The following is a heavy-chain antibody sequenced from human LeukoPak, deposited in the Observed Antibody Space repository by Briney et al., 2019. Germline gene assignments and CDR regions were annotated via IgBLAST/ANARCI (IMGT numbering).Heavy chain of an antibody. V-gene: IGHV4-39*07. CDR2: IYYSGST. D-gene: IGHD3-22*01. Sequence: SETLSLTCTVSGGSISSSSYYWGWIRQPPGKGLEWIGSIYYSGSTYYNPSLKSRVTISVDTSKNQFSLKLSSVTAADTAVYYCARDLPYYYDSSGKRAFDIWGQGTMVTVSS. CDR1: GGSISSSSYY. J-gene: IGHJ3*02. CDR3: ARDLPYYYDSSGKRAFDI.